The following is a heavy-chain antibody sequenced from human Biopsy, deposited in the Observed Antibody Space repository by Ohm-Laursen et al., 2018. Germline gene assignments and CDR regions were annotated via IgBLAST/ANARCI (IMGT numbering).Heavy chain of an antibody. D-gene: IGHD2/OR15-2a*01. CDR1: GGSISSDW. CDR3: TRATNSTGWPYYYFYGMDI. Sequence: GTLSLTCTVSGGSISSDWWSWIRQTPGKGLEWIGYVYYSGTTTYNPSLRSRVTISVDTSMNQISLRLQSVTAADTAIYYCTRATNSTGWPYYYFYGMDIWGQGNPGHRLL. CDR2: VYYSGTT. V-gene: IGHV4-59*01. J-gene: IGHJ6*02.